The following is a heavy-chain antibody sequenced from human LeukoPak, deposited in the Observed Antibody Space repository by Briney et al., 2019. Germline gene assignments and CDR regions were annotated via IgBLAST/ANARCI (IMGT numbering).Heavy chain of an antibody. D-gene: IGHD6-19*01. CDR1: GFIVSNYC. CDR2: IKQDASET. V-gene: IGHV3-7*01. Sequence: GGSLRLSCAASGFIVSNYCMGWVRQAPGKGLEWVAYIKQDASETYYVDSVRGRFSISRDNAKNSLFLQMNSLRAEDTAVYYCATYPSGPSDSSGWYYFDNWGQGTLVTVSS. CDR3: ATYPSGPSDSSGWYYFDN. J-gene: IGHJ4*02.